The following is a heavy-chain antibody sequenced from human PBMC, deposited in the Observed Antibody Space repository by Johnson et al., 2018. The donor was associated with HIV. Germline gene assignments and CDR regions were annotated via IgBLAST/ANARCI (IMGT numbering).Heavy chain of an antibody. J-gene: IGHJ3*01. D-gene: IGHD3-16*01. CDR2: IRYDGTNK. V-gene: IGHV3-33*08. CDR1: GFTFSSYG. Sequence: QVQLVESGGGVVQPGRSLRLSCAASGFTFSSYGMHWVRQAPGKGLEWVAFIRYDGTNKYYADSVKGRFTISRDNAKNSLFLQMNSLRVDDTAVYYCARGRGALDVWGQGTTVTVSS. CDR3: ARGRGALDV.